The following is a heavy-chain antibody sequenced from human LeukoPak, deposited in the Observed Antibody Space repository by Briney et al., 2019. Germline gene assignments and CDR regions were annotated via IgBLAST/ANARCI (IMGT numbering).Heavy chain of an antibody. D-gene: IGHD1-26*01. J-gene: IGHJ4*02. Sequence: SETLSLTCTVSGGSISSSGSYWGWIRQPPGKGLEWIGSIYYSGNTYNPSLKSRVTISVDTSKNQSSLNLTSVTAADTAVYYCARGRVGATGGDFDYWGQGTLVTVSS. CDR3: ARGRVGATGGDFDY. CDR2: IYYSGNT. CDR1: GGSISSSGSY. V-gene: IGHV4-39*07.